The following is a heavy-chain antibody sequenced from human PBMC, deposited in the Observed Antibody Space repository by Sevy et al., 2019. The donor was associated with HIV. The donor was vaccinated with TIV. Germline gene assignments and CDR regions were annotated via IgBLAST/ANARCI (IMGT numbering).Heavy chain of an antibody. CDR2: IYDSGSA. J-gene: IGHJ4*02. CDR1: GDSISNYY. D-gene: IGHD3-3*01. CDR3: ARDRVTIFRVTIDYYFDY. Sequence: SETLSLTCTVSGDSISNYYWSWIRQPAGKGLEWIGRIYDSGSATYNPSLESRVTMSADTTKNQLSLKLNSVTAADTAVYYCARDRVTIFRVTIDYYFDYWGQGTLVTVSS. V-gene: IGHV4-4*07.